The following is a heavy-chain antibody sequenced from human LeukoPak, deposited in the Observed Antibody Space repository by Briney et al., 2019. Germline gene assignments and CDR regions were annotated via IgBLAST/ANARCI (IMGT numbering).Heavy chain of an antibody. V-gene: IGHV4-4*02. CDR3: ASSLLWFGELIDY. Sequence: SETLSLTCAVSGDSINNNKWWSWVRQPPGKGLEWIGEIYHSGSTNYNPSLKSRVTILVDKSKNQFSLKLSSVTAADTAVYYCASSLLWFGELIDYWGQGTLVTVSS. D-gene: IGHD3-10*01. CDR1: GDSINNNKW. CDR2: IYHSGST. J-gene: IGHJ4*02.